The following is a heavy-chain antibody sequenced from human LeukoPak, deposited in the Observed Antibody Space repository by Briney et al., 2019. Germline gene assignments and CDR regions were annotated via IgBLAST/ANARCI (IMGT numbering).Heavy chain of an antibody. J-gene: IGHJ4*02. V-gene: IGHV3-30-3*01. CDR1: GFTFSSYA. CDR2: ISYDGSNK. D-gene: IGHD6-13*01. Sequence: GRSLRLSCAASGFTFSSYAMHWVRQAPGKGLEWVAVISYDGSNKYYADSVKGRFTISRDNSKNTLYLQMNSLRAEDTAVYYCARDTGYSSSLVDYWGQGTLVTVSS. CDR3: ARDTGYSSSLVDY.